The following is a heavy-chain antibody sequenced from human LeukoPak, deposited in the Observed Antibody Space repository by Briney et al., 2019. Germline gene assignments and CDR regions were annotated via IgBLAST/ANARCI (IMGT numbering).Heavy chain of an antibody. V-gene: IGHV1-2*02. CDR1: GYTFTGYY. CDR3: ARDEGRFLEWLGALDI. CDR2: INPNSGGT. D-gene: IGHD3-3*01. Sequence: VASVKVSCKASGYTFTGYYMHWVRQAPGQGLEWMGWINPNSGGTNYAQKFQGRVTMTRDTSISTAYMELSRLRSDDTAVYYCARDEGRFLEWLGALDIWGQGTMVTVSS. J-gene: IGHJ3*02.